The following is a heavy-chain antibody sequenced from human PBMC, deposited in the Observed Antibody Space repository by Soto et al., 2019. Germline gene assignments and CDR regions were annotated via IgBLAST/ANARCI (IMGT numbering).Heavy chain of an antibody. CDR2: IYPGDSDT. CDR3: ARHLMVYNYYYMDV. CDR1: GYKFSTYW. Sequence: GESLKISCKGSGYKFSTYWIGWVRQMPGKGLEWMGIIYPGDSDTRYSPSFQGQVTTSADKSISTAYLQWSSLKASDTAMYYCARHLMVYNYYYMDVWGKGTTVTVSS. D-gene: IGHD2-8*01. J-gene: IGHJ6*03. V-gene: IGHV5-51*01.